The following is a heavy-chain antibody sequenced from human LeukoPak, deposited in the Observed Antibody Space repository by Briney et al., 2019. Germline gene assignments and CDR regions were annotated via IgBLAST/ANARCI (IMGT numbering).Heavy chain of an antibody. CDR3: ARSIYTTSSHPYFFDY. CDR2: IQYSGST. D-gene: IGHD6-6*01. CDR1: GGSISSYY. V-gene: IGHV4-59*01. J-gene: IGHJ4*02. Sequence: SETLSLTCTVSGGSISSYYWSWIRQPPGKGLEWIGYIQYSGSTNYNPSLKSRVTISVDTSKNQFSLKLTSVTAADTTVYYCARSIYTTSSHPYFFDYWGQGTLVTVSS.